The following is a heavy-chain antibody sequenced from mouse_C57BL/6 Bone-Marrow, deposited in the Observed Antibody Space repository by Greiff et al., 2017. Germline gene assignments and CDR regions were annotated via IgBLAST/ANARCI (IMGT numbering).Heavy chain of an antibody. D-gene: IGHD1-1*01. CDR1: GYAFSSYW. CDR3: ARNGSSYGAMDY. CDR2: IYPGDGDT. Sequence: VQLQQSGAELVKPGASVKISCKASGYAFSSYWMNWVKQRPGKGLEWIGQIYPGDGDTNYNGKFKGKATLTADKSSSTAYMQLSSLTSEDSAVYFCARNGSSYGAMDYWGQGTSVTVSS. J-gene: IGHJ4*01. V-gene: IGHV1-80*01.